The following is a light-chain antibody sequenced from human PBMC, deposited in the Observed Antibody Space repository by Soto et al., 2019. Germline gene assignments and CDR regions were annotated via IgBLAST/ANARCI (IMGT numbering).Light chain of an antibody. CDR3: QQYGSSPPLT. V-gene: IGKV3-20*01. Sequence: EIVLTQSPGTLSLSPGERATLSCRASQSVSSSYLAWYQQKPGQAPRLLIYGASSRATGIPDTFSGSGSGTDFTLTIGRLEPQDFAVYYCQQYGSSPPLTFGGGTKVEIK. CDR1: QSVSSSY. J-gene: IGKJ4*01. CDR2: GAS.